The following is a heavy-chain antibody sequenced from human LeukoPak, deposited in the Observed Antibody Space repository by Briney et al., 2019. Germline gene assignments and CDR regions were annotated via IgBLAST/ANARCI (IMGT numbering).Heavy chain of an antibody. CDR1: RYTFTGYY. V-gene: IGHV1-2*02. CDR3: ARGRGYSYPYNWFDP. CDR2: INPNSGGT. D-gene: IGHD5-18*01. J-gene: IGHJ5*02. Sequence: ASVKVSCKAARYTFTGYYMHWVRQAPGQGLDWMGWINPNSGGTNYAQKFQDRVTLTSDTSISTAYMELSRLRSDDTAVYYSARGRGYSYPYNWFDPWGQGTLVTVSS.